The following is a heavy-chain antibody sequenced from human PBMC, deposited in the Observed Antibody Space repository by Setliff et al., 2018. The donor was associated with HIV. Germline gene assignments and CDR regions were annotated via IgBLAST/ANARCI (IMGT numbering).Heavy chain of an antibody. CDR3: ASLDGSESPYIYYYYMDV. CDR1: GGSISTSRYY. CDR2: INYRGNT. J-gene: IGHJ6*03. D-gene: IGHD3-10*01. Sequence: SKTLSLTCTVSGGSISTSRYYWGWIRQPPGKGLEWIGSINYRGNTYYNPSLKSRAAISVDTSKNQISLKLSSATAADTAVYYCASLDGSESPYIYYYYMDVWGEGTAVTVSS. V-gene: IGHV4-39*01.